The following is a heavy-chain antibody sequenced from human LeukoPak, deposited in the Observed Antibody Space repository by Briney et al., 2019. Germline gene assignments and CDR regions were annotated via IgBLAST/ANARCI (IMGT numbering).Heavy chain of an antibody. J-gene: IGHJ4*02. CDR1: GGSISNYY. CDR3: ARAVLDGSSLSN. CDR2: IYNTGIS. D-gene: IGHD6-13*01. V-gene: IGHV4-59*01. Sequence: PSETLSLTCTVSGGSISNYYCSWIRQPPGKGLEWIGYIYNTGISNYNPSLKSRVTMSMDTSKNQFSLNLNSVTAADTAMYHCARAVLDGSSLSNWGQGTLVTVSS.